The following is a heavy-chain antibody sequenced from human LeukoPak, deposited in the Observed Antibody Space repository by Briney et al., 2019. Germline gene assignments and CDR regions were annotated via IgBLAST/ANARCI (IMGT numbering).Heavy chain of an antibody. D-gene: IGHD3-22*01. CDR1: GYTFNIYG. Sequence: ASVKVSCKASGYTFNIYGMSWVRQAPGQGLEWMGWISAYNGNTNYAQKLQGRVTMTTDTSTSTAYMELRSLRSDDTAVYYCARGGDPYYYDSSGYFYAFDIWGQGTMVTVSS. J-gene: IGHJ3*02. V-gene: IGHV1-18*01. CDR2: ISAYNGNT. CDR3: ARGGDPYYYDSSGYFYAFDI.